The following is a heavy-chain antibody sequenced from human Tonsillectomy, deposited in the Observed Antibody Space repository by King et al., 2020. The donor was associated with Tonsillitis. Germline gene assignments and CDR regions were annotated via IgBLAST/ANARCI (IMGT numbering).Heavy chain of an antibody. CDR3: ARGDPYNWNPFDY. CDR1: GFTFSSYE. V-gene: IGHV3-48*03. CDR2: ISGRGSTI. Sequence: QLVQSGGGLVQPGGSLRLSCAASGFTFSSYEMNWVRQAPGKGLEWVSYISGRGSTIYYADSVKGRFTISRDNAKNSLYLQMNSLRVEDTAVYYCARGDPYNWNPFDYWGQGTLVTVSS. D-gene: IGHD1-20*01. J-gene: IGHJ4*02.